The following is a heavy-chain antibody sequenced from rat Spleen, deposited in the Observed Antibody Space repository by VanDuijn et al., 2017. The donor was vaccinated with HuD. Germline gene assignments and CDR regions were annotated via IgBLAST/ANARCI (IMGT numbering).Heavy chain of an antibody. Sequence: QVQLQQSGAELAKPGSSVKISCKASGYTFTSYDISWIKQTTGQGLEYIGYINTGSGGTYYNEKFKGKATLTVDKSSSTAFMQLSSLTPEDTAVYYCARDTDYWGQGVMVTVSS. CDR1: GYTFTSYD. J-gene: IGHJ2*01. CDR3: ARDTDY. CDR2: INTGSGGT. V-gene: IGHV1-57*01.